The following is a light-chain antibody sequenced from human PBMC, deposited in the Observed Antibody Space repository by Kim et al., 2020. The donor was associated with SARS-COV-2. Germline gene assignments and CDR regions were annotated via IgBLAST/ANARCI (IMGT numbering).Light chain of an antibody. J-gene: IGLJ3*02. CDR2: EDS. Sequence: LTQPHSVSESPGRTVTISCTRSSGGIASNHVQWYQQRPGSAPTTVIYEDSLRASGVPDRVSGAIDSSSNSASLTISGLKTEDEADYYCQSYDSRFWVFGGGTQLTVL. CDR3: QSYDSRFWV. V-gene: IGLV6-57*03. CDR1: SGGIASNH.